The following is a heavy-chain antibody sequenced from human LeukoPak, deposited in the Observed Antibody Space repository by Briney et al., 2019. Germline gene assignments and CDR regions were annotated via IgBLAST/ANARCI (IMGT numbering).Heavy chain of an antibody. CDR2: ITYDGSNI. V-gene: IGHV3-33*05. CDR3: ARGRAGNYYNHNDY. J-gene: IGHJ4*01. D-gene: IGHD3-10*01. Sequence: PGRSLRLSCAASGFTFGSYGMHWVRQAPGKGLEWVAVITYDGSNIYYADSVKGRFAISRDNSKNTLYLQMNSLRAEDTAVYYCARGRAGNYYNHNDYWGQGTLVTVSS. CDR1: GFTFGSYG.